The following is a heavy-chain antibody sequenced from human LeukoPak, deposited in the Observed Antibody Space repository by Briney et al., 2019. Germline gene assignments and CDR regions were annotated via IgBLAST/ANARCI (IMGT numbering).Heavy chain of an antibody. V-gene: IGHV3-30*02. D-gene: IGHD6-13*01. CDR1: GFTFSSYG. Sequence: AGGTLRLSCAASGFTFSSYGMHWVRQAPGKGLEWVAFIRYDGSNKYYADSVKGRFTISRDNSKNTLYLQMNSLRAEDTAVYYCAKDGETSYSSSWYGDYYYMDVWGKGTTVTVSS. CDR3: AKDGETSYSSSWYGDYYYMDV. CDR2: IRYDGSNK. J-gene: IGHJ6*03.